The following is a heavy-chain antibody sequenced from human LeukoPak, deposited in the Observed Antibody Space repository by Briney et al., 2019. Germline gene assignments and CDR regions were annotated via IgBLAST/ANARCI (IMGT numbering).Heavy chain of an antibody. CDR1: GFTFDDYA. Sequence: GGSLRLSCAASGFTFDDYAMHWVRQAPGKGLEWVSGISWNSGSIGYADSVKGRFTISRDNAKNSLYLQMNSLRAEDTAVYYCARDPAGRRADYWGQGTLVTVSS. V-gene: IGHV3-9*01. J-gene: IGHJ4*02. D-gene: IGHD1-26*01. CDR3: ARDPAGRRADY. CDR2: ISWNSGSI.